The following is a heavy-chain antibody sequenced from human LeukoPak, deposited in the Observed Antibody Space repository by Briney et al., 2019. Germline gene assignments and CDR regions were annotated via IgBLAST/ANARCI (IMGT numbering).Heavy chain of an antibody. V-gene: IGHV1-2*02. CDR3: ARDGGRGVYYMDV. CDR2: INPNSGGT. D-gene: IGHD1-26*01. CDR1: GYTFTGYY. Sequence: ASVKVSCKASGYTFTGYYMHWVRQAPGQGLEWMGWINPNSGGTNYAQKFQGRVTMTRDTSISTAYMEQSRLRSDDTAVYYCARDGGRGVYYMDVWGKGTTVTASS. J-gene: IGHJ6*03.